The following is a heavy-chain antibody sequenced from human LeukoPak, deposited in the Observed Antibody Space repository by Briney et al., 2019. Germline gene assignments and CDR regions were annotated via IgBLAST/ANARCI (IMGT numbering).Heavy chain of an antibody. Sequence: SQTLSLTCTVSGGSISSGDYYWRWIRQPPGMGLAWIGYIYYSGSTYYNPSLKSRVTISVDTSKNQFSLKLSSVTAADTAVDYCAREDSSGYYSDAFDIWGQGTMVTVSS. CDR3: AREDSSGYYSDAFDI. J-gene: IGHJ3*02. D-gene: IGHD3-22*01. V-gene: IGHV4-30-4*01. CDR2: IYYSGST. CDR1: GGSISSGDYY.